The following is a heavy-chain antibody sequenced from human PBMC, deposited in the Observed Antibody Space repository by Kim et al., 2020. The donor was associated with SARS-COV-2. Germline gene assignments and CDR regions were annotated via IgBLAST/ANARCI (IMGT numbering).Heavy chain of an antibody. J-gene: IGHJ6*02. CDR1: GFTFRTYW. D-gene: IGHD2-21*02. CDR2: IKEDESEK. V-gene: IGHV3-7*01. CDR3: ARIRVTDPYYGMDV. Sequence: GGSLRLSCGGFGFTFRTYWMAWVRQAPGKGLEWVANIKEDESEKYYVASVEGRFTISRDNAKNLLYLQMDSLRVEDTAVYYCARIRVTDPYYGMDVWGQGTTVTVSS.